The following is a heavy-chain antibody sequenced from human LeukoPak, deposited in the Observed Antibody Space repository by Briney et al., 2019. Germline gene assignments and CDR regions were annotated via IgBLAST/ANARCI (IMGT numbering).Heavy chain of an antibody. CDR3: EVVTAGSAFDI. J-gene: IGHJ3*02. D-gene: IGHD2-21*02. Sequence: PGGSLRLSCTASGFTFGDYAMSWFRQAPGKGLEWVGFIRSKAYGGTTEYAASVKGRFTISRDDSKSIAYLQMNSPKTEDTAVYYCEVVTAGSAFDIWGQGTMVTVSS. CDR1: GFTFGDYA. CDR2: IRSKAYGGTT. V-gene: IGHV3-49*03.